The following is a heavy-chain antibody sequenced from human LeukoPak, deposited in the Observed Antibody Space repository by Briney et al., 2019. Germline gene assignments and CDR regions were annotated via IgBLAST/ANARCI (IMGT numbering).Heavy chain of an antibody. CDR3: ARRLGYDRPYDY. Sequence: PSETLSLTCAVSGGSVSSGAYSWSWIRQPPGKGLEWIGYIYHSGSTYYNPSLRSRVTISVDRSKNQFSLKLSSVTAADTAVYYCARRLGYDRPYDYWGQGTLVTVSS. V-gene: IGHV4-30-2*01. CDR1: GGSVSSGAYS. D-gene: IGHD5-12*01. J-gene: IGHJ4*02. CDR2: IYHSGST.